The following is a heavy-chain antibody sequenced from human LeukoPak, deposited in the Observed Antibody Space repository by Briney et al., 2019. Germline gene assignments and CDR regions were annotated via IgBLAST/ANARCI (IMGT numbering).Heavy chain of an antibody. V-gene: IGHV1-69*13. D-gene: IGHD5-18*01. J-gene: IGHJ4*02. CDR2: IIPIFGTT. Sequence: ASEKVSCKASGGTFSSYAINWVRQAPGQGLEWMGGIIPIFGTTNYAQKFQGRVTITADDSTSTAYMELSSLRSDDTAVYYCARGTDTLDYWGQGTLVTVSS. CDR1: GGTFSSYA. CDR3: ARGTDTLDY.